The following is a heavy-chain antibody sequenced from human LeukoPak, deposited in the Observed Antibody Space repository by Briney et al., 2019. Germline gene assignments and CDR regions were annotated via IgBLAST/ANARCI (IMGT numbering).Heavy chain of an antibody. D-gene: IGHD6-19*01. V-gene: IGHV4-59*01. CDR1: GGSISSYY. J-gene: IGHJ4*02. CDR3: ARVNSSGWSKKGAFDY. CDR2: IYYSGST. Sequence: SSETLSLTCTVSGGSISSYYWSWIRQPPGKGLEWIGYIYYSGSTSYNPSLKSRVTISVDTSKNQFSLKLSSVTAADTAVYYCARVNSSGWSKKGAFDYWGQGTLVTVSS.